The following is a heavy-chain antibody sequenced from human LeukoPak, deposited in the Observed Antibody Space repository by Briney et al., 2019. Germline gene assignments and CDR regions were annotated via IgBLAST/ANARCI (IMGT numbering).Heavy chain of an antibody. CDR1: GFTFSSYG. CDR3: AKSTATGQFDP. CDR2: ISYDGSNK. D-gene: IGHD4-17*01. J-gene: IGHJ5*02. V-gene: IGHV3-30*18. Sequence: PGGSLRLSCAASGFTFSSYGMHWVRQAPGKGLEGLAVISYDGSNKYYADSVKGRFTISRDNSKNTLYLQMNSLRAEDTAAYYCAKSTATGQFDPWGQGTLVTVSS.